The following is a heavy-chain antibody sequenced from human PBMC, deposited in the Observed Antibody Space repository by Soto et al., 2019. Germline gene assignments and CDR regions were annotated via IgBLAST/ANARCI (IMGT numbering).Heavy chain of an antibody. J-gene: IGHJ6*02. CDR2: ISYDGSNK. CDR1: VFTFSSYG. V-gene: IGHV3-30*18. Sequence: CLRLSCAASVFTFSSYGMHWVRQAQGKGLEWVAVISYDGSNKYYADSVKGRFTISRDNSRNTPYLQMNSLRVEDTAVYYYANEGFNWHYGPRLDYYYYVMDVWRQGTTVTVSS. D-gene: IGHD4-17*01. CDR3: ANEGFNWHYGPRLDYYYYVMDV.